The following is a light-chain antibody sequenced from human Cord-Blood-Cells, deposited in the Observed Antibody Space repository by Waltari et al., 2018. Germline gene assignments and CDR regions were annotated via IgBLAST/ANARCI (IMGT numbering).Light chain of an antibody. CDR1: QSVSSN. CDR3: QQYNNWFT. V-gene: IGKV3-15*01. CDR2: GAS. Sequence: EIVMTQSPATLSVSPGERATLSCRASQSVSSNLVWYQQKPGQAPRLLIYGASTRATGIPARFSGSGSGTEFTLTISSLQSEDFAVYYCQQYNNWFTFGPGTKVDIK. J-gene: IGKJ3*01.